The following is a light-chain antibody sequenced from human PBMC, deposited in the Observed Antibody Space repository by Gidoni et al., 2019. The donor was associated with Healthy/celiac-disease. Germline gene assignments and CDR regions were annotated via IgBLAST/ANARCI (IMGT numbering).Light chain of an antibody. CDR3: LQDYNYPWT. J-gene: IGKJ1*01. CDR2: AAS. V-gene: IGKV1-6*01. Sequence: AIQMTQSPSSLSASVGDRVTITCRASQGIRNDLGWYQQKPGKAPKLLVYAASTLHSGVPSRFSGSGSGTDFTLTISSLQPEDFATYYCLQDYNYPWTFGQGTKVEIK. CDR1: QGIRND.